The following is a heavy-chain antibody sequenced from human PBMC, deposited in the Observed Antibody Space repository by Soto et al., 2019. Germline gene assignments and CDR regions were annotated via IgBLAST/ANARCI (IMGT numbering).Heavy chain of an antibody. D-gene: IGHD3-10*01. Sequence: GGSLRLSCAASGFTFSSYSMNWVRQAPGKGLVWVASISSSSSYIYYADSVKGRFTISRDNAKNSLYLQMNSLRAEDTAVYYCARAAESITMVRGVPHYYYMDVWGKGTTVTVSS. V-gene: IGHV3-21*01. J-gene: IGHJ6*03. CDR2: ISSSSSYI. CDR1: GFTFSSYS. CDR3: ARAAESITMVRGVPHYYYMDV.